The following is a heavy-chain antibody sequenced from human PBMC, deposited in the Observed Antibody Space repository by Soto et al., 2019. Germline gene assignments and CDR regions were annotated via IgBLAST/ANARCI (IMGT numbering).Heavy chain of an antibody. CDR2: IYYSGST. V-gene: IGHV4-39*01. J-gene: IGHJ5*02. Sequence: QLQLQESGPGLVKPSETLSLTCTVSGGSISSRGYYWGWIRQPPGKGREWIGTIYYSGSTSYNPSLKSRVTISVDTSKNQFSLKLSSVTAADTAVYYCATSNWFDPWGQGTLVTVSS. CDR1: GGSISSRGYY. CDR3: ATSNWFDP.